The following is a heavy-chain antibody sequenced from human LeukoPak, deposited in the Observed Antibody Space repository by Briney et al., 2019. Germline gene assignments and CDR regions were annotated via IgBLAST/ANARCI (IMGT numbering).Heavy chain of an antibody. D-gene: IGHD1-26*01. J-gene: IGHJ4*02. CDR1: GSTFSSYS. V-gene: IGHV3-48*02. CDR3: ARDIVGATNEPDY. CDR2: ISSSSTI. Sequence: GGSLRLSCAASGSTFSSYSMNWVRQAPGKGLEWVSYISSSSTIYYADSVKGRFTISRDNAKNSLYLQMSSLRDEDTAVYYCARDIVGATNEPDYWGQGTLVTVSS.